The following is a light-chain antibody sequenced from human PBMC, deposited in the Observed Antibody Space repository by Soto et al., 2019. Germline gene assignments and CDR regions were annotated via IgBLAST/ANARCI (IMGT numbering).Light chain of an antibody. CDR2: AAS. Sequence: DIQLTQSPFFLSASIGDRVTITCRASQGISNYLVWYQQKAGKAPKSLIYAASTLQRGVPSRFSGSGSGTEFTLTISSLQPEDSATYYCRQHNSYPITFGQGTRLEIK. J-gene: IGKJ5*01. V-gene: IGKV1-9*01. CDR3: RQHNSYPIT. CDR1: QGISNY.